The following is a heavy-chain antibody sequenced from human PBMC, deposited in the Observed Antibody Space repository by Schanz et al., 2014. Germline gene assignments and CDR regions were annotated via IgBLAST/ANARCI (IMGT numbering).Heavy chain of an antibody. CDR2: IKHDGSVK. D-gene: IGHD6-13*01. J-gene: IGHJ4*02. V-gene: IGHV3-7*02. Sequence: EVQLLESGGGLVEPGGSLRLSCAASGFTFSSYSMNWVRQAPGKGPEWVANIKHDGSVKDYVDSVEGRFTISRDNAKRSLFLQMNSLRVEDTAVYFCVSQTGSPNYWGQGTLVIVSS. CDR1: GFTFSSYS. CDR3: VSQTGSPNY.